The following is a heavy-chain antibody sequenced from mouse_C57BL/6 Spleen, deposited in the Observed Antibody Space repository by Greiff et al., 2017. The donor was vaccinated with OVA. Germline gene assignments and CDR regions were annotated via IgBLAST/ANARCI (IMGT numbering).Heavy chain of an antibody. V-gene: IGHV1-76*01. Sequence: QVQLQQSGAELVRPGASVKLSCKASGYTFTDYYINWVKQRPGQGLEWIARIYPGSGNTYYNEKFKGKATLTAEKSSSTAYMQLSSLTSEDSAVYFCAREKNWDYFDYWGQGTTLTVSS. CDR2: IYPGSGNT. CDR1: GYTFTDYY. J-gene: IGHJ2*01. CDR3: AREKNWDYFDY. D-gene: IGHD4-1*01.